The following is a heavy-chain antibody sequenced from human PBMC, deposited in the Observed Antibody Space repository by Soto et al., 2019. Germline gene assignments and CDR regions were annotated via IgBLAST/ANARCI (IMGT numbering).Heavy chain of an antibody. D-gene: IGHD2-15*01. Sequence: QVQLVQSGAEVKKPGASVKVSCKASGYTFTSYGISWVRQAPGQGLEWMGWISAYNGNTNYAQKLQGRVTMTTDTSTSTAYMVLRSLRSDDTAVYYCGRETYIVVVVAATMDYWGQGTLVTVSS. CDR1: GYTFTSYG. V-gene: IGHV1-18*01. J-gene: IGHJ4*02. CDR3: GRETYIVVVVAATMDY. CDR2: ISAYNGNT.